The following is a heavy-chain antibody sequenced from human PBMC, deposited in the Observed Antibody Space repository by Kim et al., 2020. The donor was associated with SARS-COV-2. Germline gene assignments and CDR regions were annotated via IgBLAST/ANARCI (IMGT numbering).Heavy chain of an antibody. CDR1: GGSISSSSYY. D-gene: IGHD2-15*01. V-gene: IGHV4-39*07. J-gene: IGHJ4*02. CDR3: ARVGPRHCSGGSCHRRYFDY. Sequence: SETLSLTCTVSGGSISSSSYYWGWIRQPPGKGLEWIGSIYYSGRTYYNPSLKSRVTISVDTSKNQFSLKLSSVTAADTAVYYCARVGPRHCSGGSCHRRYFDYWGQGTLVTVSS. CDR2: IYYSGRT.